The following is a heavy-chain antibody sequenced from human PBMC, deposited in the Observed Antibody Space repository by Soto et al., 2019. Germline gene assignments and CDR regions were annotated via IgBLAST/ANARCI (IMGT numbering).Heavy chain of an antibody. V-gene: IGHV1-18*01. D-gene: IGHD2-8*01. CDR1: GYTFTSYG. J-gene: IGHJ4*02. CDR3: AREGYCTNGVCLYYFDY. CDR2: ISAYNGNT. Sequence: GASVKVSCKASGYTFTSYGISWVRQAPGHGLEWMGWISAYNGNTNYAQKLQGRVTMTTDTSTSTAYMELRSLRSDDTAVYYCAREGYCTNGVCLYYFDYWGQGTLVTVSS.